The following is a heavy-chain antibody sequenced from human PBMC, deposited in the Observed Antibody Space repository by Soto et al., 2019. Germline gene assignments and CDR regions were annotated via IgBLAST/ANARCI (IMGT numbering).Heavy chain of an antibody. CDR3: AKYCVTTDYSCHTSYFET. V-gene: IGHV3-23*01. Sequence: EVHLLESGGDLVQPGGSLRLSCATSGFTFASHEMSWVRQAPGKGLEWVSTMTRTGGVTYYADAVKGRFTVSRDNSKNTLYLQMSSLSAEDTALYYCAKYCVTTDYSCHTSYFETWGQGTLVTVSS. CDR2: MTRTGGVT. J-gene: IGHJ4*02. D-gene: IGHD2-15*01. CDR1: GFTFASHE.